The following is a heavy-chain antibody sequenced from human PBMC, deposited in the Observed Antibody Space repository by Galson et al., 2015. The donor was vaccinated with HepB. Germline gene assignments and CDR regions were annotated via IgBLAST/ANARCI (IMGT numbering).Heavy chain of an antibody. CDR3: ARGPVFPGSIYYYYGMDV. CDR2: IKQDGSEK. Sequence: SLRLSCAASGFTFSSYWMSWVRQAPGKGLEWVANIKQDGSEKYYVDSVKGRFTISRDNAKNSLYLQMNSLRAEDTAVYYCARGPVFPGSIYYYYGMDVWGQGTTVTVSS. CDR1: GFTFSSYW. V-gene: IGHV3-7*03. D-gene: IGHD2-15*01. J-gene: IGHJ6*02.